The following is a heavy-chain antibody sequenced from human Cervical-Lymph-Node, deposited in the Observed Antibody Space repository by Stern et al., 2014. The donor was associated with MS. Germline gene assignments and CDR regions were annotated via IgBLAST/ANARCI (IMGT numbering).Heavy chain of an antibody. J-gene: IGHJ2*01. CDR3: ARHSSGWYWYFDL. Sequence: QVQLQESGPGLVKPSETLSLTCTVSGGSISSYYWSGIRQPPGKGRARIGYTYYSGSTNYTPSLKSRVTISVGPSKNQFSLKLSSVTAADTAVYYCARHSSGWYWYFDLWGRGTLVTVSS. D-gene: IGHD6-19*01. CDR1: GGSISSYY. V-gene: IGHV4-59*01. CDR2: TYYSGST.